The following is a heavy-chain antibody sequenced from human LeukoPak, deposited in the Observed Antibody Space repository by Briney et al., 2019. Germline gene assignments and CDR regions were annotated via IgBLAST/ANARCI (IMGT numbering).Heavy chain of an antibody. CDR3: ARVLPNYYGSGSYVPDY. CDR2: INPNSGGT. J-gene: IGHJ4*02. Sequence: ASVKVSCKASGYTFTGYYMHWVRQAPGQGLEWMGWINPNSGGTNYAQKFQGRVTMTRDTSISTAYMELSRLRSDDTAVYYCARVLPNYYGSGSYVPDYWGQGTLVTVSS. CDR1: GYTFTGYY. V-gene: IGHV1-2*02. D-gene: IGHD3-10*01.